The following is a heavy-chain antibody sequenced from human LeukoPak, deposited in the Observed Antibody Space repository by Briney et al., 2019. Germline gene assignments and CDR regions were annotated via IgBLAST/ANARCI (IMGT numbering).Heavy chain of an antibody. CDR2: IIPIFGTA. CDR1: GYTFTGYY. J-gene: IGHJ4*02. Sequence: SVKVSCKASGYTFTGYYMHWVRQAPGQGLEWMGGIIPIFGTANYAQKFQGRVTITTDESTSTAYMELSSLRSEDTAVYYCARIPTIFGVVTYFDYWGQGALVTVSS. CDR3: ARIPTIFGVVTYFDY. V-gene: IGHV1-69*05. D-gene: IGHD3-3*01.